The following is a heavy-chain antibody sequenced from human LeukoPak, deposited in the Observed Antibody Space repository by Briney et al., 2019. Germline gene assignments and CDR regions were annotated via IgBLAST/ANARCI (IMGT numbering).Heavy chain of an antibody. J-gene: IGHJ3*02. Sequence: PSETLSLTCAVYGGSFSGYYWSWIRQPPGKGLEWIGEINHSGSTNHNPSLKSRVTISVDTSKNQFSLKLSSVTAADTAVYYCASARIGYCSSTSCSPDAFDIWGQGTMVTVSS. CDR2: INHSGST. CDR1: GGSFSGYY. CDR3: ASARIGYCSSTSCSPDAFDI. V-gene: IGHV4-34*01. D-gene: IGHD2-2*01.